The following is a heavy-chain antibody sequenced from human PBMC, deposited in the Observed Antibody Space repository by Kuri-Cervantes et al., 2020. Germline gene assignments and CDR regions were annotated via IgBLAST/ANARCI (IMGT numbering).Heavy chain of an antibody. V-gene: IGHV4-39*07. CDR2: IYYSGST. Sequence: SETLSLTCTVSGGSISSSSYYWGWIRQPPGKGLAWIGSIYYSGSTYYNPSLKSRVTISVDTSKNQFSLKLSSVTAADTAVYYCARGGFRHIDHWGQGTLVTVSS. CDR3: ARGGFRHIDH. CDR1: GGSISSSSYY. J-gene: IGHJ4*02. D-gene: IGHD3-10*01.